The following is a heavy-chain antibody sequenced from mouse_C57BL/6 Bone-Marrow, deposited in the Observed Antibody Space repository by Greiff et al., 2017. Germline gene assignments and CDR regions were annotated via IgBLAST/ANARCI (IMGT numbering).Heavy chain of an antibody. V-gene: IGHV1-54*01. CDR2: INPGSGGT. CDR3: ARNSYYAMDY. CDR1: GYAFTNYL. Sequence: QVQLKQSGAELVRPGTSVKVSCKASGYAFTNYLIEWVKQRPGQGLEWIGVINPGSGGTNYNEKFKGKATLTADKSSSTAYMQLSSLTSEDSAVYFCARNSYYAMDYWGQGTSVTVSS. J-gene: IGHJ4*01.